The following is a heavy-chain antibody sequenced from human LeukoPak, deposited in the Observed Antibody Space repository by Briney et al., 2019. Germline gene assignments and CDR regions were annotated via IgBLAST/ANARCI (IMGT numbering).Heavy chain of an antibody. D-gene: IGHD3-22*01. V-gene: IGHV3-11*01. CDR1: GFTFSDYY. CDR3: ARDRDYYDSSGYSEYFQH. Sequence: PGGSLRLSCAASGFTFSDYYMSWLRQAPGKGLEWVSYISSSGSTIYYADSVKGRFTISRDNAKNSLYLQMNSLRAEDTAVYYCARDRDYYDSSGYSEYFQHWGQGTLVTVSS. J-gene: IGHJ1*01. CDR2: ISSSGSTI.